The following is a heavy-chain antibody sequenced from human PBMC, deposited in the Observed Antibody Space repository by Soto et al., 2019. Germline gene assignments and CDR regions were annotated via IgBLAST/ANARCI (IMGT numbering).Heavy chain of an antibody. V-gene: IGHV4-34*01. J-gene: IGHJ4*02. D-gene: IGHD3-22*01. Sequence: SETLSLTHTVYGGSFSGYYCLWIRQPPGKGLEWIGEINHSGSTNYNPSLKSRVTKSVDTSKNQFSLKLSSVTAADTAVYYCARARARIRYYYDSRGNDYWGQGTLVTVSS. CDR2: INHSGST. CDR1: GGSFSGYY. CDR3: ARARARIRYYYDSRGNDY.